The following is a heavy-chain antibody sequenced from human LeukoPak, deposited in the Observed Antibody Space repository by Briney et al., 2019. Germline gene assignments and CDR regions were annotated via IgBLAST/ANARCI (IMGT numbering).Heavy chain of an antibody. J-gene: IGHJ3*02. Sequence: KPSETLSLTCTVSGYSISSGYYWGWIRQPPGKGLEWTGSIDHSGSTYYNPSLKSRITISVDTSKNQFSLKLSSVTAADTAIYYCARTSIAEVQGAFDIWGQGTMVIVSS. D-gene: IGHD6-6*01. CDR1: GYSISSGYY. V-gene: IGHV4-38-2*02. CDR3: ARTSIAEVQGAFDI. CDR2: IDHSGST.